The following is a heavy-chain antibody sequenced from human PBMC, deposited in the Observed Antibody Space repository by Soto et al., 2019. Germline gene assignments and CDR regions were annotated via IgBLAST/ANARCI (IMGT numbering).Heavy chain of an antibody. CDR1: GFTLSSSA. CDR2: IISSGGGT. J-gene: IGHJ5*02. CDR3: AKWLTYGDYDH. Sequence: EVQLLESGGGLVQPGGSLRLSCAASGFTLSSSAMSWVRQAPGKGLEWVSAIISSGGGTFYADSVKGRFTISRDFSENTPFLQMNSLRGEDTAVYYCAKWLTYGDYDHWGQGTLVTVSS. V-gene: IGHV3-23*01. D-gene: IGHD4-17*01.